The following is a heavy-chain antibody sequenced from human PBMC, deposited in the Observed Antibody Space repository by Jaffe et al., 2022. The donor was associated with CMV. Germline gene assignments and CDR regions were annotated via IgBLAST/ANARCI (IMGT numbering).Heavy chain of an antibody. CDR1: GESFNTYY. D-gene: IGHD6-13*01. V-gene: IGHV4-34*01. J-gene: IGHJ4*02. CDR2: VNHSGGT. CDR3: ARGSTIAASGTGYYFDH. Sequence: QVHLQQWGAGLLNPSETLSLTCAVFGESFNTYYWTWIRQTPGKGLEWIGEVNHSGGTNYNPSLKSRVTISEDTSKKQFSLILTSVTAADTAIYYCARGSTIAASGTGYYFDHWGQGTLVTVSS.